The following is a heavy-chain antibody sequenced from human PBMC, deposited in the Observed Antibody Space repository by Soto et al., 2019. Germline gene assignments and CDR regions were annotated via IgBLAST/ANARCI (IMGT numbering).Heavy chain of an antibody. CDR1: GYTLTELS. CDR3: ATGRLVTIFGVVINGRYMDV. D-gene: IGHD3-3*01. CDR2: FDPEDGET. V-gene: IGHV1-24*01. Sequence: ASVKVSCKVSGYTLTELSMHWVRQAPGKGLEWMGGFDPEDGETIYAQKFQGRVTMTEDTSTDTAYMELSSLRSEDTAVYYCATGRLVTIFGVVINGRYMDVWGKGTTVTVSS. J-gene: IGHJ6*03.